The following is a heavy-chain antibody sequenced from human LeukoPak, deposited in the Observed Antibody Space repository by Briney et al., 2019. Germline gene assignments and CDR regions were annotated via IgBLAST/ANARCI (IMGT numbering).Heavy chain of an antibody. CDR1: GYTFTSYG. CDR3: ARDTCSGGSCYWGY. V-gene: IGHV1-18*04. Sequence: ASVKVSCKASGYTFTSYGISWVRQAPGQGLEWMGWIRAYNGNTNYAQKLQGRVTMTTDTSTSTAYMELRSLRSDGTAVYYCARDTCSGGSCYWGYWGQGTLVTVSS. CDR2: IRAYNGNT. J-gene: IGHJ4*02. D-gene: IGHD2-15*01.